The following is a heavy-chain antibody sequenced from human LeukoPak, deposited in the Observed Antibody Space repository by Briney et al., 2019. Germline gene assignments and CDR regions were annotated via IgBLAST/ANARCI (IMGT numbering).Heavy chain of an antibody. D-gene: IGHD3-3*01. V-gene: IGHV4-34*01. CDR1: GGSFSGYY. CDR3: ARGPLRGVVITA. CDR2: INHSGST. J-gene: IGHJ4*02. Sequence: PSETLSLTCGVYGGSFSGYYWSWIRQPPGKGLEWIGEINHSGSTNYHPSLKSRLTISVATSNNQFSLKLTSVTAADTAVYYCARGPLRGVVITAWGQGTLVTVSS.